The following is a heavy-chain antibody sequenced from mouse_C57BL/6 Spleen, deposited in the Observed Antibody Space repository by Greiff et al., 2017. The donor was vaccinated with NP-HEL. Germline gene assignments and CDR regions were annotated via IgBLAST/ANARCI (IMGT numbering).Heavy chain of an antibody. V-gene: IGHV3-6*01. Sequence: EVKLQQSGPGLVKPSQSLSLTCSVTGYSITSGYYWNWIRQFPGTKLEWMGYISYDGSNNYNPSLKNRISITRDPSKNQFFLKLNSVTTEDTATYYCAREGYYYGSSYFDYWGQGTTLTVSS. J-gene: IGHJ2*01. CDR1: GYSITSGYY. D-gene: IGHD1-1*01. CDR3: AREGYYYGSSYFDY. CDR2: ISYDGSN.